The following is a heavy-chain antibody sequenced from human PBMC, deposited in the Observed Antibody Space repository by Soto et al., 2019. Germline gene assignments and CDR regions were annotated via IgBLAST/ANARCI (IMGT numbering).Heavy chain of an antibody. CDR1: GYTFTGYY. D-gene: IGHD1-26*01. V-gene: IGHV1-2*04. CDR3: ARASGSYYTGAFDI. Sequence: GASVKVSCKASGYTFTGYYMHWVRQAPGQGLEWMGWINPNSGGTNYAQKFQGWVTMTRDTSINTAYTELSRLRYDDTAVYYCARASGSYYTGAFDIWGQGTMVTVSS. CDR2: INPNSGGT. J-gene: IGHJ3*02.